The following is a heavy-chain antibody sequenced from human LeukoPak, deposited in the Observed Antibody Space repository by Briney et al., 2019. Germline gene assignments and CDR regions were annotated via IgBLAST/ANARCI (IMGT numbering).Heavy chain of an antibody. CDR3: AGGDYGNPFDY. Sequence: GSLRLSCAASGFTFSNYWMSWVRQAPGKGLEWIGSIYHSGRTFYNPSLKSRVTISVDTSKNQFSLKLTSVTAADTAVYYCAGGDYGNPFDYWGQGTLVTVSS. V-gene: IGHV4-38-2*01. J-gene: IGHJ4*02. CDR1: GFTFSNYW. CDR2: IYHSGRT. D-gene: IGHD4-17*01.